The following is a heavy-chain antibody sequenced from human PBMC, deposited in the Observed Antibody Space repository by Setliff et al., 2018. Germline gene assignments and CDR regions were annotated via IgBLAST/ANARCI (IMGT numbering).Heavy chain of an antibody. J-gene: IGHJ6*03. CDR2: INTNTGNP. D-gene: IGHD3-3*01. V-gene: IGHV7-4-1*02. CDR3: ARGGRFAHYMDV. Sequence: ASVKVSCKASGYTFRSYAMNWVRQAPGQGLEWMGWINTNTGNPTYAQGFTGRFVFSLDTSVSTTYLQMNSLRAEDTAVYYCARGGRFAHYMDVWGKGTTVTVSS. CDR1: GYTFRSYA.